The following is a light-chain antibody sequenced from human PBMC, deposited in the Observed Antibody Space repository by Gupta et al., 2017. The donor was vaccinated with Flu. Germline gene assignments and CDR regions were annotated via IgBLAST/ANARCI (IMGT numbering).Light chain of an antibody. CDR3: VACDDSLNGV. CDR1: NSNIGSNP. CDR2: ADN. J-gene: IGLJ3*02. V-gene: IGLV1-44*01. Sequence: GTNSNIGSNPVNWYQQLPGTAPRLLIYADNERPSGVPDRFSGSRSGTSASLAISGLQSEDEADYYCVACDDSLNGVFGGGTKLTVL.